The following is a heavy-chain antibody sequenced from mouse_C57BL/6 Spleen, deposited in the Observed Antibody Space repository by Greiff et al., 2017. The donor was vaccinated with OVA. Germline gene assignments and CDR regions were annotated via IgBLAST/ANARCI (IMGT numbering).Heavy chain of an antibody. CDR1: GFTFSSYA. J-gene: IGHJ2*01. V-gene: IGHV5-4*03. CDR3: ARTTVAYYFDY. CDR2: ISDGGSYT. Sequence: EVKVVESGGGLVKPGGSLKLSCAASGFTFSSYAMSWVRQTPVKRLEWVATISDGGSYTYYPDNVKGRFTISRDNAKNNLYLQMSHLKSEDTAMYYCARTTVAYYFDYWGQGTTLTVSS. D-gene: IGHD1-1*01.